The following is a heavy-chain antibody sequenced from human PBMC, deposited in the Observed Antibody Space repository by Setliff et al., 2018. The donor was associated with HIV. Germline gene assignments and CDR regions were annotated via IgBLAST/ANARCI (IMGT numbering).Heavy chain of an antibody. CDR3: TSWGVPRDGFDI. CDR2: INGDGSFT. Sequence: GGSLRLSCAGSGFTFSSSWMHWVRRAPGKGLVWVSRINGDGSFTVYADSVKGRFTISRDNSKNTLYLQMNSVRGEDTAVYYCTSWGVPRDGFDIWGQGTLVTVSS. V-gene: IGHV3-74*01. CDR1: GFTFSSSW. D-gene: IGHD3-16*01. J-gene: IGHJ4*02.